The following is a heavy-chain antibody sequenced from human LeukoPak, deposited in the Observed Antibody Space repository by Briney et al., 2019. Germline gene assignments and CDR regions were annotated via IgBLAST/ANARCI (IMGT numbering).Heavy chain of an antibody. CDR2: ISGSGGST. J-gene: IGHJ4*02. D-gene: IGHD4/OR15-4a*01. V-gene: IGHV3-23*01. CDR1: GFTFSSYA. Sequence: TGGSLRLSRAASGFTFSSYAMSWVRQAPGKGLEWVSAISGSGGSTYYADSVKGRFTISRDNSKNTLYLQMNSLRAEDTAVYYCAKSDHGNDYFDYWGQGTLVTVSS. CDR3: AKSDHGNDYFDY.